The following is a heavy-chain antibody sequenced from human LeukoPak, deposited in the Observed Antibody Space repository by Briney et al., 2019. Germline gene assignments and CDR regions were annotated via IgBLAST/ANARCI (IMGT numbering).Heavy chain of an antibody. J-gene: IGHJ4*02. D-gene: IGHD4-23*01. V-gene: IGHV1-69*04. CDR2: IIHILGIA. Sequence: GASVKVSCKASRGTFSSYAISWVRQPPGQGLAWMGRIIHILGIANYAQKFQGRVTITADKSTSTAYMELSSLRSEDTAMYYCARESYSGNPYFDYWGQGTLVTVSS. CDR1: RGTFSSYA. CDR3: ARESYSGNPYFDY.